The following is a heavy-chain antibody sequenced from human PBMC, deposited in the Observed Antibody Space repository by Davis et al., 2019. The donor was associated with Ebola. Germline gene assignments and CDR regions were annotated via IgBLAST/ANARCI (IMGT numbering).Heavy chain of an antibody. J-gene: IGHJ4*02. V-gene: IGHV4-39*01. CDR3: ARGPFSAIFGVVTIYFDY. CDR1: GGSISSSSYY. Sequence: GSLRLSCTVSGGSISSSSYYWGWIRQPPGKGLEWIGSIYYSGSTYYNPSLKSRVTISVDTSKNQFSLKLSSVTAADTAVYYCARGPFSAIFGVVTIYFDYWGQGTLVTVSS. CDR2: IYYSGST. D-gene: IGHD3-3*01.